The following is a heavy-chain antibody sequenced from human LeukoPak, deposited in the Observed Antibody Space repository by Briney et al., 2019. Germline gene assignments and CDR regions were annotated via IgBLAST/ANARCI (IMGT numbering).Heavy chain of an antibody. CDR2: IRSKANSYAT. V-gene: IGHV3-73*01. D-gene: IGHD2-2*02. J-gene: IGHJ4*02. CDR1: GFTFSGSA. CDR3: TREYCSSTSCYNY. Sequence: PGGSLRLSCAASGFTFSGSAIHWVRQASGKGLEWVGRIRSKANSYATAYAASVKGRFTISRDDSKNTAYLQMNSLKTEDTAVYYCTREYCSSTSCYNYWGQGTLVTVSS.